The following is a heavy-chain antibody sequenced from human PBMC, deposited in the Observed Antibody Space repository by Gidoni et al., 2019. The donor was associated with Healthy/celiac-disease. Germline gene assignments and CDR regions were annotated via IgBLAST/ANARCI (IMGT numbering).Heavy chain of an antibody. D-gene: IGHD2-21*02. Sequence: QVQLVESGGGVVQPGRSLSLSCAASGFPFSSYGMHWGRQAPGKGLEWVAVIWYDGSNKYYADSVKGRFTISRDNSKNTLYLQMNSLRAEDTAVYYCARDFSGDCYLDYWGQGTLVTVSS. V-gene: IGHV3-33*01. CDR3: ARDFSGDCYLDY. CDR2: IWYDGSNK. CDR1: GFPFSSYG. J-gene: IGHJ4*02.